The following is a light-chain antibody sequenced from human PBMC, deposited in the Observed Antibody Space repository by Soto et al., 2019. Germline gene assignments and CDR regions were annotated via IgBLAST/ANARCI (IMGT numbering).Light chain of an antibody. Sequence: EVGMTQTTLSLPVTLGQPASISCRSSQSLVYSDGFTYLNWFHQRPGQSPRRLIYKVSNRDSGVPDRFSGSGSGTDFTLTISRLEPEDFAVYYCQQYGSSPGTFGQGTKVDI. J-gene: IGKJ1*01. CDR3: QQYGSSPGT. V-gene: IGKV2-30*01. CDR2: KVS. CDR1: QSLVYSDGFTY.